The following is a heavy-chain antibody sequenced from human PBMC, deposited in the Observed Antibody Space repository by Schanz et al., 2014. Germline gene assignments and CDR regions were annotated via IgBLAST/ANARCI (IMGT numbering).Heavy chain of an antibody. D-gene: IGHD3-22*01. Sequence: QVQLVQSGAEVKKPGSSVKVSCKATGGPFSSQAITWVRQAPGQGLEWMGRITPILDIPNYAQKFQGRVTITADKSTSTAYMELSSLRPEDTAVYYCARSNYYDNSDYYNSFDYWGQGTLVTVSS. CDR3: ARSNYYDNSDYYNSFDY. CDR1: GGPFSSQA. V-gene: IGHV1-69*04. CDR2: ITPILDIP. J-gene: IGHJ4*02.